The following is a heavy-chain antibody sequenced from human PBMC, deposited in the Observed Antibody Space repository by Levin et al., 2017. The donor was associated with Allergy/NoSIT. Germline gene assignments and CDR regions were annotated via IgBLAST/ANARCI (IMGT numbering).Heavy chain of an antibody. CDR3: ARDGSTQNYYGMDV. CDR2: IYYSGST. D-gene: IGHD2-2*03. V-gene: IGHV4-59*01. CDR1: GGSISSYY. Sequence: SETLSLTCSVSGGSISSYYWSWIRQPPGKGLEWIGDIYYSGSTNYNPSLKSRVTISVDTAKNQFSLKLSSVTAADTAVYYCARDGSTQNYYGMDVWGQGTTVTVSS. J-gene: IGHJ6*02.